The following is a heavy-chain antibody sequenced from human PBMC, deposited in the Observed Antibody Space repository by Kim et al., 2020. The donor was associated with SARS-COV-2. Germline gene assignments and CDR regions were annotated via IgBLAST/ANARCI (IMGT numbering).Heavy chain of an antibody. CDR2: GT. J-gene: IGHJ4*02. CDR3: AKRTPNYFDY. Sequence: GTYYSDSLKGRFIISRDTSKNTLYLQMSSLRADDTAVYYCAKRTPNYFDYWGQGTLVTVSS. V-gene: IGHV3-23*01.